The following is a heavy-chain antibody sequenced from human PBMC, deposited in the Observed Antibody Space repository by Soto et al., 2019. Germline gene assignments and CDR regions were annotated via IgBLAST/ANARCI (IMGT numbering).Heavy chain of an antibody. D-gene: IGHD5-18*01. CDR1: GYTFTGYY. J-gene: IGHJ4*02. CDR3: AHGLLDTSMVAAIGY. V-gene: IGHV1-2*02. Sequence: ASVKVSCKASGYTFTGYYMHWVRQAPGQGLEWMGWINPNSGGTNYAQKFQGRVTMTRDTSISTAYMELSRLRSDDTAVYYCAHGLLDTSMVAAIGYWGQGTLVTVSS. CDR2: INPNSGGT.